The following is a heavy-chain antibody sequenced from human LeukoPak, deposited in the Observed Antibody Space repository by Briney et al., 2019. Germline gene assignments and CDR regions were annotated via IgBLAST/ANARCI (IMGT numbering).Heavy chain of an antibody. J-gene: IGHJ6*03. V-gene: IGHV3-30*04. CDR1: GFTFSTFP. Sequence: GSSLRLSCEASGFTFSTFPMHWVRQTPDKRLEWVAVISDDGRDTYYADSVKGRFTISRDNSKNTLYLQMNSLSPEDTAVVYCARVGRVSIYHSYMDVWGKGTTVTVSS. D-gene: IGHD6-6*01. CDR2: ISDDGRDT. CDR3: ARVGRVSIYHSYMDV.